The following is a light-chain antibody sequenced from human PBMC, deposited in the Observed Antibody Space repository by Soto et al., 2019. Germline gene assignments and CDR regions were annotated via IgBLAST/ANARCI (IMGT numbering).Light chain of an antibody. Sequence: DIQLTQSPSFLSAAVGDRVTLTCRASQGISSFLAWYQQKPRKAPKLLISAASTLQSGVPSRLSGSGSGTEFTLTISSLQTEDFATYYCQQLNTHPYTFGQGTKLEIK. CDR1: QGISSF. J-gene: IGKJ2*01. CDR3: QQLNTHPYT. V-gene: IGKV1-9*01. CDR2: AAS.